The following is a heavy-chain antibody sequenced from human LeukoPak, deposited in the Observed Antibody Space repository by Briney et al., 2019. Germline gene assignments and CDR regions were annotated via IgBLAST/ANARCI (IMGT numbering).Heavy chain of an antibody. D-gene: IGHD4-17*01. CDR2: IRYDGSNK. V-gene: IGHV3-30*02. CDR3: AKDAYMTTVTTGFDY. CDR1: RFTFSSYG. Sequence: GGSLRLSCAASRFTFSSYGMHWLRQAPGKGLEWVAFIRYDGSNKYYADSVKGRFTISRDNSKNTLYLQMNSLRAEDTAVYYCAKDAYMTTVTTGFDYWGQGTLVTVSS. J-gene: IGHJ4*02.